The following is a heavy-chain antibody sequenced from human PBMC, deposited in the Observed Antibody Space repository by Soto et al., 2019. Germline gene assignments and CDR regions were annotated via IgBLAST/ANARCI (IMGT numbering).Heavy chain of an antibody. CDR1: GFTFSSYA. J-gene: IGHJ4*02. D-gene: IGHD6-19*01. Sequence: PVGSLRLSCAASGFTFSSYAMSWVRQAPGKGLEWVSAISGSGGSTYYADSVKGRFTISRDNSKNTLYLQMNSLRAEDTAVYYCAKLRGPSVAEAVDYWGQGTLVTVSS. CDR3: AKLRGPSVAEAVDY. CDR2: ISGSGGST. V-gene: IGHV3-23*01.